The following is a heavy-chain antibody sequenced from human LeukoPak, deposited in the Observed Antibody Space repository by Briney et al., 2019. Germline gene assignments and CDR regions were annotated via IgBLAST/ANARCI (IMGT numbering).Heavy chain of an antibody. V-gene: IGHV5-51*01. CDR2: IYPGDSNT. J-gene: IGHJ5*02. D-gene: IGHD6-25*01. CDR3: ARRSSENWFDP. CDR1: GYRYSFTSYW. Sequence: GESLKISCKASGYRYSFTSYWIGWVRQMPGKGLEWMGIIYPGDSNTRYSPSFQGQVTISADKSISTAYLQWSSLKASDTAMYYCARRSSENWFDPWGQGTLVTVSS.